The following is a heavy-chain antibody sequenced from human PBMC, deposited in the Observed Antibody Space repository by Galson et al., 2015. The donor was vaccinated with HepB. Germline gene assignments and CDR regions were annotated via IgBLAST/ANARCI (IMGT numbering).Heavy chain of an antibody. D-gene: IGHD2-2*03. V-gene: IGHV3-23*01. CDR3: AKFRGMDIGEYHFDH. CDR2: ISGSGGTT. Sequence: SLRLSCAASGFTFSSYAMSWVRQAPGKGLEWVSGISGSGGTTYYADSVKGRFAVSRDNSKNTLLLQMNSLGVEDTALYYCAKFRGMDIGEYHFDHWGQGTLVTVSS. J-gene: IGHJ4*02. CDR1: GFTFSSYA.